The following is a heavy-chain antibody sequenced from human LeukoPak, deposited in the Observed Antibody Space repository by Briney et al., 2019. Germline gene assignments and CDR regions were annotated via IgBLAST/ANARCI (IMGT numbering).Heavy chain of an antibody. V-gene: IGHV1-2*02. CDR1: GYTFTGYY. CDR2: INPDSGGT. J-gene: IGHJ4*02. CDR3: ARDLPSPGISVAEDY. D-gene: IGHD6-19*01. Sequence: VASVKVSCKASGYTFTGYYMFWLRQAPGQGLEWMGRINPDSGGTNYAQEFQGRVTMTRDTSITTAYMELSSLRTDDTAVYYCARDLPSPGISVAEDYWGQGTLVTVSS.